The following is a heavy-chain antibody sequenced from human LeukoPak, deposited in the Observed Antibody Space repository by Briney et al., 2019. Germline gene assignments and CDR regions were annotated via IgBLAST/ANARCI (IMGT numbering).Heavy chain of an antibody. CDR1: GFTFDDYA. CDR2: ISWNSGSI. V-gene: IGHV3-9*01. CDR3: AKGYCSSTSCYIAGAFDI. J-gene: IGHJ3*02. D-gene: IGHD2-2*02. Sequence: PGGSLRLSCAASGFTFDDYAMHWVRQAPGKGLEWVSGISWNSGSIGYADSVKGRFTISRDNAKNSLYLQMNSLRAEDTALYYCAKGYCSSTSCYIAGAFDIWGQGTMVTVSS.